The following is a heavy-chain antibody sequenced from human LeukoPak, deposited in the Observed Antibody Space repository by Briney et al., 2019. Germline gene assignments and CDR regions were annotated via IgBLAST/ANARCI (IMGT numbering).Heavy chain of an antibody. V-gene: IGHV5-10-1*01. CDR3: ARDSSSWYFPGQNLAYYGMDV. J-gene: IGHJ6*02. D-gene: IGHD6-13*01. CDR1: GYSFTSYW. CDR2: IDPSDSYT. Sequence: HGESLKISCKGSGYSFTSYWISWVRQMPGKGLEWMGRIDPSDSYTNYSPSFQGHVTISADKSISTAYLQWSSLKASDTAMYYCARDSSSWYFPGQNLAYYGMDVWGQGTLVTVSS.